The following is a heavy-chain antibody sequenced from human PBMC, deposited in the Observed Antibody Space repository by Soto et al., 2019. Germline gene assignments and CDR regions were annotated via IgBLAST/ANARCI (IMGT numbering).Heavy chain of an antibody. CDR2: IIPIFGTA. J-gene: IGHJ5*02. CDR1: GGTFSSYA. D-gene: IGHD3-10*01. Sequence: ASVKVSCKASGGTFSSYAISWVRQAPGQGLEWMGGIIPIFGTANYAQKFQGRVTITADESTSTAYMELSSLRSEDTAVYYCARDGRAYYYGSASPGAWFDPWGQGTLVTVSS. V-gene: IGHV1-69*13. CDR3: ARDGRAYYYGSASPGAWFDP.